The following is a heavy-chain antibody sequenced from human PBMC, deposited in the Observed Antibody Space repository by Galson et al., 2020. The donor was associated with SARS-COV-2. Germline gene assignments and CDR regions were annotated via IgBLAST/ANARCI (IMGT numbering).Heavy chain of an antibody. J-gene: IGHJ4*02. CDR1: GFTFSSSA. V-gene: IGHV3-30-3*01. CDR2: IAYDGVNK. CDR3: ATDVSRYFDC. Sequence: PGGSLRLSCTASGFTFSSSAMHWVRQAPGKGLEWVALIAYDGVNKFYADSVKGRFTISRDNSKNTLYVQMSSLRPEDTAVYYCATDVSRYFDCWGQGTLVTVSS.